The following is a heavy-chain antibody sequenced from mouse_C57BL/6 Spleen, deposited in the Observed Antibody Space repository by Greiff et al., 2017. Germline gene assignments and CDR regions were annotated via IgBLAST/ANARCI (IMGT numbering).Heavy chain of an antibody. J-gene: IGHJ3*01. CDR1: GFTFSSYT. CDR3: ARQMIYYDYDSWFAY. Sequence: EVHLVESGGGLVKPGGSLKLSCAASGFTFSSYTMSWVRQTPEKRLEWVATISGGGGNTYYPDSVKGRFTISRDNAKNTLYLQMSSLRSEDTALYYCARQMIYYDYDSWFAYWGQGTLVTVSA. CDR2: ISGGGGNT. V-gene: IGHV5-9*01. D-gene: IGHD2-4*01.